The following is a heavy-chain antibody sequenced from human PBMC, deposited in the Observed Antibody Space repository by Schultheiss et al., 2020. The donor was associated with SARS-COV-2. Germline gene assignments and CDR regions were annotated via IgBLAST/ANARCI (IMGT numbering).Heavy chain of an antibody. CDR3: ARGYRYSSSWYVGYYFDY. V-gene: IGHV4-59*01. CDR1: GGSISSYY. J-gene: IGHJ4*02. D-gene: IGHD6-13*01. Sequence: SETLSLTCTVSGGSISSYYWSWIRQPPGKGLEWIGYIYYSGSTNYNPSLKSRVTISVDTSKNQFSLKLSSVTAADTAVYYCARGYRYSSSWYVGYYFDYWGQGTLVTVSS. CDR2: IYYSGST.